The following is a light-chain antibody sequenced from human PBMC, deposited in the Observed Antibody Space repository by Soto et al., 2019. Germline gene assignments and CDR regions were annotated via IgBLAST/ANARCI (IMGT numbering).Light chain of an antibody. CDR2: DAS. V-gene: IGKV1-5*01. J-gene: IGKJ4*01. CDR3: QQYDNYPLT. Sequence: DTQMTQSPSTLSASVGDRVTITCRARQSISIWLAWYQQKPGKAPRLLIYDASSLESGVPSRFSGSGSGTEFTLTISNLQPDDFATYYCQQYDNYPLTFGGGTKVDIK. CDR1: QSISIW.